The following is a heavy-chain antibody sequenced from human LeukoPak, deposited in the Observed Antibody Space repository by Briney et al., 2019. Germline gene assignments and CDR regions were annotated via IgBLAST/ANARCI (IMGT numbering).Heavy chain of an antibody. J-gene: IGHJ4*02. CDR3: ARDLKGVSRGVINSAYGYDY. Sequence: GASVKVSCKASGYTFTGYYMHWVRQAPGQGLEWMGWINPNSGGTNYAQKFQGRVTMTRDTSISTAYMELSRLRSDDTAVYYCARDLKGVSRGVINSAYGYDYWGQGTLVTVSS. CDR2: INPNSGGT. V-gene: IGHV1-2*02. D-gene: IGHD3-10*01. CDR1: GYTFTGYY.